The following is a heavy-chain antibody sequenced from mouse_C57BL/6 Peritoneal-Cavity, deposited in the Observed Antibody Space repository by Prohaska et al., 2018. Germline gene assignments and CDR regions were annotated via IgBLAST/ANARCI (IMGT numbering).Heavy chain of an antibody. V-gene: IGHV1-64*01. D-gene: IGHD1-1*01. Sequence: GAELVKPGASVKLSCKASGYTFTSYWMHWVKQRPGQGLEWIGMIHPNSGSTNYNEKFKSKATLTVDKSSSTAYMQLSSLTSEDSAVYYCASYGSSPYWYFDVWGTGTTVTVSS. CDR2: IHPNSGST. CDR3: ASYGSSPYWYFDV. J-gene: IGHJ1*03. CDR1: GYTFTSYW.